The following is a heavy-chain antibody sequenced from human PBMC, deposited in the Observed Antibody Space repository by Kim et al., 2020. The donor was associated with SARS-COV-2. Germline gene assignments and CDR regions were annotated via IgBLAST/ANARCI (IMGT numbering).Heavy chain of an antibody. D-gene: IGHD3-10*01. CDR3: ARHCSDDSRTYYHDY. Sequence: SETLSLTCTVSGGSISTSDYYWGWIRQPPGKGLEWIGSIYYSGSTYYNPSLKSRVTISVDTSKNQFSLRLTSVTAADTAVYSCARHCSDDSRTYYHDYWGQGTLVIVSS. CDR2: IYYSGST. CDR1: GGSISTSDYY. J-gene: IGHJ4*02. V-gene: IGHV4-39*01.